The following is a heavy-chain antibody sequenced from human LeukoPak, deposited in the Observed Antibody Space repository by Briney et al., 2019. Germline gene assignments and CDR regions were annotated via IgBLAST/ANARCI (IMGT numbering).Heavy chain of an antibody. V-gene: IGHV3-43*01. CDR1: GFTFDDYT. D-gene: IGHD3-9*01. J-gene: IGHJ4*02. CDR3: AKDRILRYFDWLLED. Sequence: HAGGSLRLSCAASGFTFDDYTMHWVRQAPGKRLEWGSLISWDGGSTYYADSVKGRFTISRDNSKNSLYLQMNSLRTEDTALYYCAKDRILRYFDWLLEDWGQGTLVTVSS. CDR2: ISWDGGST.